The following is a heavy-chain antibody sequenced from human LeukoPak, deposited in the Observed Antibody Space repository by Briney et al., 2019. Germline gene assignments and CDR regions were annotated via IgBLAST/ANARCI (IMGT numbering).Heavy chain of an antibody. CDR1: GFNFNNYD. J-gene: IGHJ1*01. Sequence: GGSLRLSCAASGFNFNNYDMHWVRQAPGKGLEWVAVISIDGKKSYYADSVRGRFTISRDNSKSTLFLQLNSLRAEDTAVYFCAKAAGKENGYDFFFQHWGQGTLVTISS. CDR2: ISIDGKKS. CDR3: AKAAGKENGYDFFFQH. V-gene: IGHV3-30*18. D-gene: IGHD3/OR15-3a*01.